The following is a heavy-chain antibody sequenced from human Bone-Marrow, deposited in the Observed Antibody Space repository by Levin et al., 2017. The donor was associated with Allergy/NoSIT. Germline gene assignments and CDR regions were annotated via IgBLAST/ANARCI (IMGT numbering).Heavy chain of an antibody. J-gene: IGHJ4*02. D-gene: IGHD5-18*01. CDR2: INSRGLYI. CDR3: AAATYNYGPFYLDY. V-gene: IGHV3-21*01. Sequence: PGESLKISCTASGFTFKTYSINWVRQSPGKGLEWVSSINSRGLYIYYADSLKGRFTVSRDDSTNSLYLDMDNLRAEDTAVYFCAAATYNYGPFYLDYWGRGVLVTVSS. CDR1: GFTFKTYS.